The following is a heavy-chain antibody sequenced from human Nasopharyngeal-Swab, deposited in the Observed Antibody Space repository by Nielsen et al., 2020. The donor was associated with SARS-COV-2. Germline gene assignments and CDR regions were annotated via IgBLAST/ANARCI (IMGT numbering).Heavy chain of an antibody. CDR1: GYSFTSYW. Sequence: GESLKISCQGSGYSFTSYWIVWVRQMPGKGLEWMGIIYPGDSDTRYSPSFQGQVTISAAKSISTAYLQWSSLKASDTAMYYCARQGRRYYYYYGMDVWGQGTTVTVSS. CDR3: ARQGRRYYYYYGMDV. V-gene: IGHV5-51*01. CDR2: IYPGDSDT. J-gene: IGHJ6*02.